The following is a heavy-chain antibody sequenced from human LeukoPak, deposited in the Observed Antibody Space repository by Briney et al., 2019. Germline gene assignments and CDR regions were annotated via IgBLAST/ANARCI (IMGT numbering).Heavy chain of an antibody. CDR3: ARVLEGYQPLFDY. Sequence: GASVKVSCKASGYTFTGYYMHWVRQAPGQGLEWMGWINPNSGGTNYAQKFQGRVTMTRDMSTSTVYMELSSLRSEDTAAYYCARVLEGYQPLFDYWGQGTLVTVSS. J-gene: IGHJ4*02. D-gene: IGHD2-15*01. V-gene: IGHV1-2*02. CDR2: INPNSGGT. CDR1: GYTFTGYY.